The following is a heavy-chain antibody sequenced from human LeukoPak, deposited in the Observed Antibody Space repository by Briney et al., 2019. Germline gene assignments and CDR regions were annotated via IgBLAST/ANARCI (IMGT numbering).Heavy chain of an antibody. V-gene: IGHV4-59*01. J-gene: IGHJ4*02. Sequence: PSETLSLTCTVSGGSISSYYWSLIRQPPGKGMEWVGYIYYIGSTNYNPSLKSRVTISVDTSKNQFSLKLSSVTAADTAVYYCARWHLGYCSGGSCYRTKSHFDYWGQGTLVTVSS. CDR3: ARWHLGYCSGGSCYRTKSHFDY. CDR1: GGSISSYY. CDR2: IYYIGST. D-gene: IGHD2-15*01.